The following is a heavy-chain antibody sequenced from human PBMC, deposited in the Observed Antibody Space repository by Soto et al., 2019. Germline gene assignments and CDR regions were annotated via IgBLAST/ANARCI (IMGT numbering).Heavy chain of an antibody. CDR2: INPSGDGT. J-gene: IGHJ6*02. Sequence: ASVKVSCKAFGYTFNAFYMHWVRQAPGQGLEWMGVINPSGDGTSYAQKFQGRVTMTRDTSTSTVYMELSSLRSEDTAVYYCATVALGYDYADVWGQGTTVTVSS. CDR3: ATVALGYDYADV. V-gene: IGHV1-46*02. CDR1: GYTFNAFY. D-gene: IGHD3-22*01.